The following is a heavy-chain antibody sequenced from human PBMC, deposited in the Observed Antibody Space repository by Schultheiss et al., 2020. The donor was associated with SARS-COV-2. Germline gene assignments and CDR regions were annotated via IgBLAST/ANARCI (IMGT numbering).Heavy chain of an antibody. CDR1: GGSFSGHY. Sequence: SETLSLTCALYGGSFSGHYWGWILQPLGKGLEWFGEINHSGSTHYNPSPKSGVTISVDKPKNQFSLKLSSVTAADTAVYYCARGRGIQLWPPVYYYYGMDGWGQGTTVTVSS. V-gene: IGHV4-34*01. D-gene: IGHD5-18*01. CDR2: INHSGST. J-gene: IGHJ6*02. CDR3: ARGRGIQLWPPVYYYYGMDG.